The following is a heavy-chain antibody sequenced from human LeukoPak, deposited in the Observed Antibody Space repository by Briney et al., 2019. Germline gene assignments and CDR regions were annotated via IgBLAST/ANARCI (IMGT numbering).Heavy chain of an antibody. Sequence: SETLSLTCTVSGYSISSGYYWGWIRQPPGKGLEWIGYIYYSGSTNYNPSLKSRVAISVDTSKNQFSLKLDSVTAADTAVYYCARLQATVTIDAYFDYWGQGTLVTVSS. V-gene: IGHV4-38-2*02. CDR2: IYYSGST. D-gene: IGHD4-17*01. J-gene: IGHJ4*01. CDR3: ARLQATVTIDAYFDY. CDR1: GYSISSGYY.